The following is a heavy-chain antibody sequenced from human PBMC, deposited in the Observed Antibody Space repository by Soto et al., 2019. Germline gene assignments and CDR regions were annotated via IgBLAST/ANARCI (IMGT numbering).Heavy chain of an antibody. CDR1: GFTFSSYA. V-gene: IGHV3-30-3*01. CDR2: ISYDGSNK. J-gene: IGHJ3*02. D-gene: IGHD2-8*01. CDR3: ARGWGMGRRMVAFDI. Sequence: QVQLVESGGGVVQPGRSLRLSCAASGFTFSSYAMHWVRQAPGKGLEWVAVISYDGSNKYYADSVKGRFTISRDNSKNTLYLQMNSLRAEDTAVYYCARGWGMGRRMVAFDIWGQGTMVTVSS.